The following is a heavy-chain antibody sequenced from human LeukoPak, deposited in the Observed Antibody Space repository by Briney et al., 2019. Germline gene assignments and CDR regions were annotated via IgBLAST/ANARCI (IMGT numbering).Heavy chain of an antibody. Sequence: SETLSLTCTASGGSIRGYYWSWVRQPPGRGLEFIGHVHYTGSTYYNPSLKSRVAISLDTPKNQFSLKLSSVTAADTAVYYCARYGFYHFDSWGQGTRVTVSS. CDR1: GGSIRGYY. J-gene: IGHJ4*02. CDR3: ARYGFYHFDS. CDR2: VHYTGST. D-gene: IGHD3-3*01. V-gene: IGHV4-59*01.